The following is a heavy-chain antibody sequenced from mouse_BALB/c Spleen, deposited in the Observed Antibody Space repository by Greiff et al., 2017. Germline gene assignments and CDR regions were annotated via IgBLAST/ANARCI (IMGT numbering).Heavy chain of an antibody. V-gene: IGHV1S56*01. CDR2: IYPGDGST. CDR3: ARDGNYAFDY. D-gene: IGHD2-1*01. CDR1: GYTFTSYY. J-gene: IGHJ2*01. Sequence: VQLQQSGPELVKPGASVKMSCKASGYTFTSYYIHWVKQRPGQGLVWIGWIYPGDGSTKYNEKFKGKATLTADKSSSTAYMQLSSLTSEDSAVYFCARDGNYAFDYWGQGTTLTVSA.